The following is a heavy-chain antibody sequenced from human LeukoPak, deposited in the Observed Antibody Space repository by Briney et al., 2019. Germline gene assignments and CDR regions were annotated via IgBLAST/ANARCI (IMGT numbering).Heavy chain of an antibody. V-gene: IGHV1-18*01. CDR1: GYTFTSYG. CDR2: ISAYNGNT. CDR3: ARIGPPPRAFDI. J-gene: IGHJ3*02. Sequence: ASVKVSCTASGYTFTSYGISWVRQAPGQGLEWMGWISAYNGNTNYAQKLQGRVTMTTDTSTSTAYMELRSLRSDDTAVYHCARIGPPPRAFDIWGQGTMVTVSS.